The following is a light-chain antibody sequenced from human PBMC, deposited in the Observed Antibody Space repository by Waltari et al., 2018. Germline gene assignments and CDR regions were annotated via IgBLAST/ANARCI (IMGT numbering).Light chain of an antibody. CDR3: QSYDTSLSVV. V-gene: IGLV1-40*01. CDR1: GSNLGAGYD. CDR2: GTS. J-gene: IGLJ2*01. Sequence: QSVLTQPPSVSGAPGQRVSIPCTGSGSNLGAGYDVHWYKQHPGKAPKLLLYGTSTRPPGVPDRFFGSQSGTSASLAITALQAEDEAEYYCQSYDTSLSVVFGGGTKLTVL.